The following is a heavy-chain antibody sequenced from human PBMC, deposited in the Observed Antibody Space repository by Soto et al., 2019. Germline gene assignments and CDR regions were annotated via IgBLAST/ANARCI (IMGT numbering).Heavy chain of an antibody. CDR2: IYSGGST. Sequence: GGSLRLSCAASGFTVSSNYMSWVRQAPGKGLEWVSAIYSGGSTYYADSVKGRFTISRDNSKNTLYLQMNSLRAEDTAVYYCAVDVLHDAFDIWGQGTMVTVSS. CDR1: GFTVSSNY. J-gene: IGHJ3*02. CDR3: AVDVLHDAFDI. V-gene: IGHV3-53*01. D-gene: IGHD2-8*01.